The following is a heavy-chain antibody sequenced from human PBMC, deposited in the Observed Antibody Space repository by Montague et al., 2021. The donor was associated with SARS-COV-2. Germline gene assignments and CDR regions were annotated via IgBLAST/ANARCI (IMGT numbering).Heavy chain of an antibody. J-gene: IGHJ4*02. CDR3: ARNARGYFDWLNEGYFDY. CDR2: IYYSGSA. Sequence: SETLSLTCTVSGGSISSYYWSWIRQPPGKGLEWIGYIYYSGSANYNPSLKSRVTISIDTSKNQFSLKLSSVTAADTAVYYCARNARGYFDWLNEGYFDYWGQGTLVTVSS. CDR1: GGSISSYY. D-gene: IGHD3-9*01. V-gene: IGHV4-59*08.